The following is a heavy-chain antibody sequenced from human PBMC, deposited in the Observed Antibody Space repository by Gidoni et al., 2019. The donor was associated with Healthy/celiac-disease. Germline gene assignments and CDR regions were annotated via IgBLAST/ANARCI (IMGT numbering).Heavy chain of an antibody. CDR3: ARGRIAARPAVVFDY. V-gene: IGHV4-34*01. Sequence: QVQLQQWGAGRVKPSETLSSTCAVSGGSLSGYYWTWIRRPPGKGLEWIAEINHSGSTNYNPSLKSRVTISVDPSKNQFSLKLSSVTAADTAVYYCARGRIAARPAVVFDYWGQGTLVTVSS. CDR1: GGSLSGYY. D-gene: IGHD6-6*01. J-gene: IGHJ4*02. CDR2: INHSGST.